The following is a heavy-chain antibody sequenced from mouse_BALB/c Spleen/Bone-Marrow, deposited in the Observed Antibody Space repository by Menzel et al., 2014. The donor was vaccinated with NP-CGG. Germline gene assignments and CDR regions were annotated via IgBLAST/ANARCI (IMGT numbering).Heavy chain of an antibody. CDR2: ISNAGGVT. CDR1: GFTFRTYT. Sequence: EVKVEESGGGLVQPGGSLKLSCAASGFTFRTYTMSWVRQTPEKRLEWVAYISNAGGVTYYQDTVKGRFTISRDNAKNTLYLQMSGLKSEDTAMYYCAPLTGSMDYWGQGTSVTVSS. V-gene: IGHV5-12-2*01. J-gene: IGHJ4*01. CDR3: APLTGSMDY.